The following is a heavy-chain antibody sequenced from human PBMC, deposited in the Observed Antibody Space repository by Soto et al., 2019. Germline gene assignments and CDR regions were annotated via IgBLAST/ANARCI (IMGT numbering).Heavy chain of an antibody. D-gene: IGHD3-10*01. V-gene: IGHV3-30*18. CDR1: GFTFSSYG. Sequence: QVQLVESGGGVVQPGRSLRLSCAASGFTFSSYGMHWVRQAPGKGLEWVAVISYDGSNKYYADSVKGRFTISRDNSKNTLYLKMNSLRAEDTAVYYCAQWFGAFDYWGQGTLVTVSS. CDR3: AQWFGAFDY. J-gene: IGHJ4*02. CDR2: ISYDGSNK.